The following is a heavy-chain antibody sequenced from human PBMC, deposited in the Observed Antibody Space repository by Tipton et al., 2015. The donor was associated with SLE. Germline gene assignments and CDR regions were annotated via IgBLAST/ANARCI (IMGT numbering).Heavy chain of an antibody. CDR2: IYYSGST. V-gene: IGHV4-61*01. CDR1: GGSISSSSYY. D-gene: IGHD5-24*01. Sequence: GLVKPSETLSLTCTVSGGSISSSSYYWGWIRQPPGKGLEWIGYIYYSGSTNYNPSLKSRVTISVDTSKNQFSLKLTSVTAADTAVYYCARDREMAGAFDIWGQGTMVTVSS. J-gene: IGHJ3*02. CDR3: ARDREMAGAFDI.